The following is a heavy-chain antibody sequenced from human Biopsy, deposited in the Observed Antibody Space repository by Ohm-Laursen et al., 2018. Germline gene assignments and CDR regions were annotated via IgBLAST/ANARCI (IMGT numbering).Heavy chain of an antibody. CDR3: GRAVRNQLQTDP. CDR1: GYTFTSYD. Sequence: GPSVKVSCKASGYTFTSYDITWVRQASGQGAEWIGWLNPVSGNSNFGQKFRGRVTVTSDTSISTAYMELSGLTSDDTATYYCGRAVRNQLQTDPWGQGTLVTVTS. V-gene: IGHV1-8*01. CDR2: LNPVSGNS. J-gene: IGHJ5*02. D-gene: IGHD1-1*01.